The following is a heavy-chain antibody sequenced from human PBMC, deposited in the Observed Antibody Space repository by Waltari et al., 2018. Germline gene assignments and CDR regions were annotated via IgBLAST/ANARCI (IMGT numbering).Heavy chain of an antibody. CDR1: GGSISSYY. Sequence: QVQLQESGPGLVKPSETLSLTCTVSGGSISSYYWSWIRQPPGKGLEWIGYIYYSGSTNYNPSLKSRVTISVDTSKNQFSLKLSSVTAADTAVYYCARGPDGSFDYWGQGTLVTVSS. V-gene: IGHV4-59*01. CDR2: IYYSGST. CDR3: ARGPDGSFDY. J-gene: IGHJ4*02. D-gene: IGHD5-12*01.